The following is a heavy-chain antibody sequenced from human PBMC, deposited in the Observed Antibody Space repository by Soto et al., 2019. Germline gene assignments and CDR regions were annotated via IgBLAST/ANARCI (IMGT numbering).Heavy chain of an antibody. V-gene: IGHV4-34*01. J-gene: IGHJ6*02. Sequence: PSETLSLTCAVYGGPFRGYYWTWIRQPPGKGLEWIGQISDTGSTNYNPSLKSRVTISVDTSKNQVSLKLSAVTAADTAVYFCARAAYGSGSYYAPYYYYAMDVWGQGTTVTVSS. CDR2: ISDTGST. D-gene: IGHD3-10*01. CDR1: GGPFRGYY. CDR3: ARAAYGSGSYYAPYYYYAMDV.